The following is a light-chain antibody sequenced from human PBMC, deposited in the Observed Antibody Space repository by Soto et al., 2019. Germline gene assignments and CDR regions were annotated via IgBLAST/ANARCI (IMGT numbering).Light chain of an antibody. J-gene: IGLJ2*01. CDR2: YDD. Sequence: QSVLTQPPSVSEAPGQRVTISCSGGNVGNKPVNWYQHVPGKAPKLLLYYDDMLSSGVSDRFSGSKSGTSASLAISRLQSDDEGEYFCCSYSGSDSLLFGGGTQLTVL. CDR3: CSYSGSDSLL. V-gene: IGLV1-36*01. CDR1: NVGNKP.